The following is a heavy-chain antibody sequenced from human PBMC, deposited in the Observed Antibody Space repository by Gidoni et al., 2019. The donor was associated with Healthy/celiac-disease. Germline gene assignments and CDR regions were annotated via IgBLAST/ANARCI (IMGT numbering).Heavy chain of an antibody. V-gene: IGHV3-33*01. J-gene: IGHJ6*02. CDR2: IWYDGSNK. Sequence: QVQLVESGGGVVQPGRSLRLSCAASGFPFSSYGMHWVRQAPGKGLEWVAVIWYDGSNKYYADSVKGRFTIARDNSKNTLYLQMNSLRAEDTAVYYCARDLAYSSSWLPSWGDYLDGMDVWGQGTTVTVSS. CDR3: ARDLAYSSSWLPSWGDYLDGMDV. D-gene: IGHD6-13*01. CDR1: GFPFSSYG.